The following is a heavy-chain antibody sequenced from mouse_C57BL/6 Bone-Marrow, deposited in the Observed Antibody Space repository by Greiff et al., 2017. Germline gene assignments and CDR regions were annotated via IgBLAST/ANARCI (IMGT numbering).Heavy chain of an antibody. CDR1: GFTFSSYG. V-gene: IGHV5-6*01. CDR2: ISSGGSYT. D-gene: IGHD1-1*01. Sequence: EVQLVESGGDLVKPGGSLKLSCAASGFTFSSYGMSWVRQTPDKRLAWVATISSGGSYTYYPDSVKGRFTISRDNAKNTLYLQMSSLKSEDTAMYYCARGGVVATNYFDYWGQGTTLTVSS. J-gene: IGHJ2*01. CDR3: ARGGVVATNYFDY.